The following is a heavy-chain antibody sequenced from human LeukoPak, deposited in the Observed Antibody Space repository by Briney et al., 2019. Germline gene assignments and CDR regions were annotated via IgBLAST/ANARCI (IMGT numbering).Heavy chain of an antibody. CDR3: ARAIAAAGVDAFDI. CDR2: ISSSSSYT. D-gene: IGHD6-13*01. J-gene: IGHJ3*02. CDR1: GFTFSDYY. V-gene: IGHV3-11*06. Sequence: GGSLRLSCAASGFTFSDYYMSWIRQAPGKGLEWVSYISSSSSYTNYADSVKGRFTISRDNAKNSLYLQMNNLRAEDTAVYYCARAIAAAGVDAFDIWGQGTMVTVSS.